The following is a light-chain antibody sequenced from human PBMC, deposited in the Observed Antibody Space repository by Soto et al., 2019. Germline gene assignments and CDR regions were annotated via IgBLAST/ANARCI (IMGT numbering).Light chain of an antibody. CDR3: QQYDSTPPT. V-gene: IGKV4-1*01. Sequence: DLVMTQSPVSLAVSLRGRATLTCTSSQSVSYTSNNNNYLAWYQQKPGQPPQLFIYWASTRKSGVPDRFSGSGSGTDVTLTISSLQADDVAVYYCQQYDSTPPTFGQGTKVEIK. J-gene: IGKJ1*01. CDR1: QSVSYTSNNNNY. CDR2: WAS.